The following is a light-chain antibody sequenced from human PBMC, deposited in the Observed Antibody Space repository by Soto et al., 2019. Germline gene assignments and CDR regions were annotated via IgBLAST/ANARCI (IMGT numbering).Light chain of an antibody. V-gene: IGLV3-21*02. J-gene: IGLJ1*01. Sequence: SYELTQPPSVSVATGQTARISCGGNKMETKTVFCYQQKPGQAPVVVVSDDRVRPSGIPERFSGSNSGGTATLSIIGVEAGDEADYYCQVWDSLSHRHVFGPGTKVTVL. CDR1: KMETKT. CDR3: QVWDSLSHRHV. CDR2: DDR.